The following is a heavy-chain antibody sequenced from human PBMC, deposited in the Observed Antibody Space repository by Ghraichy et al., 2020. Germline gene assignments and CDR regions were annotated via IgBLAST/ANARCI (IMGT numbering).Heavy chain of an antibody. V-gene: IGHV3-7*01. D-gene: IGHD2-2*01. CDR3: ARDSTSCNGCAFDI. CDR1: GFTLRSNY. J-gene: IGHJ3*02. Sequence: GESPNISCAASGFTLRSNYMSWARQAPGKGLEWVANINEVGSEENYVDSVKGRFTISRDNAKNSLYLQMNSLRVEDTAVYFCARDSTSCNGCAFDIWGQGTMVTVSS. CDR2: INEVGSEE.